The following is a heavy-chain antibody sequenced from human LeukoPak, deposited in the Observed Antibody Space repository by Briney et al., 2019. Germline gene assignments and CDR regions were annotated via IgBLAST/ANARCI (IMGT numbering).Heavy chain of an antibody. CDR2: IYTSGST. J-gene: IGHJ3*02. CDR1: GGSISSYY. D-gene: IGHD3-3*01. CDR3: AREVRFLEWPDAFDI. Sequence: SETLSLTCTVSGGSISSYYWSWIRQPAGKGLEWIGRIYTSGSTNYNPSLKSRVTMSVDTSKNQFSLKLSSVTAADTAVYYCAREVRFLEWPDAFDIWGQGTMVTVPS. V-gene: IGHV4-4*07.